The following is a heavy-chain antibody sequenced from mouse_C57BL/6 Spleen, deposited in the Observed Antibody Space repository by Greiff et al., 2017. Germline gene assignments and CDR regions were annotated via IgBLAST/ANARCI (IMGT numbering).Heavy chain of an antibody. J-gene: IGHJ1*03. D-gene: IGHD2-1*01. V-gene: IGHV1-62-2*01. CDR2: FYPGSGSI. CDR1: GYTFTEYT. Sequence: QVQLQQPGAELVKPGASVKLSCKASGYTFTEYTIHWVKQRSGQGLEWIGWFYPGSGSIKYNEKFKDKATLTADKSSSTVYMERSRLTSEDDAVYYCARHGGVHMVRKWYFDVWGTGATVTVSS. CDR3: ARHGGVHMVRKWYFDV.